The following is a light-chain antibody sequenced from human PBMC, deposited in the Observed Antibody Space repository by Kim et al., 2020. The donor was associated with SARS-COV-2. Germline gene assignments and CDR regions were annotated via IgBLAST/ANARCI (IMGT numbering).Light chain of an antibody. CDR3: QQRSNWVFT. V-gene: IGKV3-11*01. Sequence: VSPGERATLSCRTSQTVSSYLAWYQHKPGQSPRLLIFDASNRATGIPARFSGSGSGTDFTLTISSLEPEDFAVYYCQQRSNWVFTFGPGTKVDIK. CDR2: DAS. J-gene: IGKJ3*01. CDR1: QTVSSY.